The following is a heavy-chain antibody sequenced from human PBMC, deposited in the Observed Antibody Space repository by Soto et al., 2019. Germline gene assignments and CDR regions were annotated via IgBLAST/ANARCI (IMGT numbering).Heavy chain of an antibody. J-gene: IGHJ4*02. CDR3: ATEKRGYSYGLYFDY. D-gene: IGHD5-18*01. Sequence: QVQLQESGPGLVKPSETLSLTCTVSGGSVSSGSYYWSWIRQPPGKGLEWIGYIYYSGSTNYNPPLKSRVTISVDTSKNQFSLKLSSVTAADTAVYYCATEKRGYSYGLYFDYWGQGTLVTVSS. CDR2: IYYSGST. CDR1: GGSVSSGSYY. V-gene: IGHV4-61*01.